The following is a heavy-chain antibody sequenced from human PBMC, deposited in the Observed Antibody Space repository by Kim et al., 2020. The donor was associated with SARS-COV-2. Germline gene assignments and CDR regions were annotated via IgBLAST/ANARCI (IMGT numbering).Heavy chain of an antibody. J-gene: IGHJ5*02. CDR2: IYYSGST. V-gene: IGHV4-59*01. CDR1: GGSISSYY. CDR3: ARDFPYSSSWYWFDP. D-gene: IGHD6-13*01. Sequence: SETLSLTCTVSGGSISSYYWSWIRQPPGKGLEWIGYIYYSGSTNYNPSLKSRVTISVDTSKNQFSLKLSSVTAADTAVYYCARDFPYSSSWYWFDPWGQG.